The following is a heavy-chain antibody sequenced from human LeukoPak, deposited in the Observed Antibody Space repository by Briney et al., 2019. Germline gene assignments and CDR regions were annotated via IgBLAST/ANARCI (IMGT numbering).Heavy chain of an antibody. CDR2: ISSSRYI. V-gene: IGHV3-21*01. CDR1: VHNFSIYN. J-gene: IGHJ3*02. CDR3: GTSAPSDI. Sequence: PGGSLRLSCGACVHNFSIYNMDWVRQAPGKGLEWVSSISSSRYIYYADSLKGRFTISRDNAKHSLFLQMDSLRADDTAVYYCGTSAPSDIWGRGTMVTVSS.